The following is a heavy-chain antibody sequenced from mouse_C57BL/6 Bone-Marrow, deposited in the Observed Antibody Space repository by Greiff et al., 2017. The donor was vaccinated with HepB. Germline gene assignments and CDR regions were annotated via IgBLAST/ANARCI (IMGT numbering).Heavy chain of an antibody. CDR2: ISGGGGNT. Sequence: DVKLVESGGGLVKPGGSLKLSCAASGFTFSSYTMSWVRQTLEKRLEWVATISGGGGNTYYPDSVKGRFTISRDNAKNTLYLQLSSMRSEDTALYYCARHAPYYYGSSYGYFDVWGTGTTVTVSS. D-gene: IGHD1-1*01. CDR3: ARHAPYYYGSSYGYFDV. V-gene: IGHV5-9*01. CDR1: GFTFSSYT. J-gene: IGHJ1*03.